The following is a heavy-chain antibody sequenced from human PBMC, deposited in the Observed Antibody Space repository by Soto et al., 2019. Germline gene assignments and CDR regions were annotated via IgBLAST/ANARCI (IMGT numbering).Heavy chain of an antibody. J-gene: IGHJ5*02. Sequence: PSESLSLSCTFSGGSIYSGGYYWSWIRQHPGKGLEWIGYIYYSGSTYYNPSLKSRVTISVDTSKNQFSLKLTSVTAADTAVYYCARSVFPWGQGTLVTVSS. CDR3: ARSVFP. CDR2: IYYSGST. CDR1: GGSIYSGGYY. V-gene: IGHV4-31*03.